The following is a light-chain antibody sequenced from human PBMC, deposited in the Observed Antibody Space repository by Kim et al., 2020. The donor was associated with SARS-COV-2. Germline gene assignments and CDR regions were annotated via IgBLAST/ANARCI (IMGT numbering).Light chain of an antibody. CDR1: ESVSIY. Sequence: LAPGERASRSCRASESVSIYLAWYQQKPGQAPRLLIYGASSRATGIPDRFSGSGSGTDFTLTISRLDPEDFAVYYCLQYGSSPRYAFGQGTKLEI. J-gene: IGKJ2*01. CDR2: GAS. CDR3: LQYGSSPRYA. V-gene: IGKV3-20*01.